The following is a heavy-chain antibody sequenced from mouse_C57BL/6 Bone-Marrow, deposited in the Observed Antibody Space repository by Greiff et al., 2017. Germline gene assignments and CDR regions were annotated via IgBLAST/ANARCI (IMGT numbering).Heavy chain of an antibody. CDR2: INPNNGGT. Sequence: EVMLVESGPELVKPGASVKMSCKASGYTFTDYNMHWVKQSHGKSLEWIGYINPNNGGTSYNQKFKGKATLTVNKSSSTAYMELRSLTSEDSAVYYCARDYVFDYWGQGTTLTVAS. V-gene: IGHV1-22*01. D-gene: IGHD1-1*01. CDR3: ARDYVFDY. J-gene: IGHJ2*01. CDR1: GYTFTDYN.